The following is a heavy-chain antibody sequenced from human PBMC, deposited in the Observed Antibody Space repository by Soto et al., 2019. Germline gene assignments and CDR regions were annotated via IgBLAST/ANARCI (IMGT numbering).Heavy chain of an antibody. CDR2: IYYSGST. CDR3: ARVLDTAMGIDY. CDR1: GASISTYY. D-gene: IGHD5-18*01. Sequence: SETLSLTCTVSGASISTYYWSWIRQPPGKGLEWIGYIYYSGSTNYNPSLKSRVTISVDTSKNQFSLKLSSVTAADTAVYYCARVLDTAMGIDYWGQGTLVTVSS. V-gene: IGHV4-59*01. J-gene: IGHJ4*02.